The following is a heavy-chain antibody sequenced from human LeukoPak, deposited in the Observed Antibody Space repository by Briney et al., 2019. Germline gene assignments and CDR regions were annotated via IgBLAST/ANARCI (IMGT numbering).Heavy chain of an antibody. CDR2: IKQDGSEK. CDR1: GFTCSNYW. V-gene: IGHV3-7*05. D-gene: IGHD5-24*01. CDR3: ATTTDPWLLLY. Sequence: GGSLSLSCAASGFTCSNYWMVWVRQAPGKGLEWVGNIKQDGSEKRYADSVRGRFTISRDNAQTSLYLQMNSLRAEDTAVYYCATTTDPWLLLYWGQGTLVTVSS. J-gene: IGHJ4*02.